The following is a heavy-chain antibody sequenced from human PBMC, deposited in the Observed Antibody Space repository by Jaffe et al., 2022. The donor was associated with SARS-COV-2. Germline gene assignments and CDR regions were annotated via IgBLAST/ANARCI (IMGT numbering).Heavy chain of an antibody. V-gene: IGHV4-39*01. Sequence: QLQLQESGPGLVKPSETLSLTCTVSGGSISSSSYYWGWIRQPPGKGLEWIGSIYYSGSTYYNPSLKSRVTISVDTSKNQFSLKLSSVTAADTAVYYCASPPPGGAAAGHYYYYGMDVWGQGTTVTVSS. D-gene: IGHD6-13*01. CDR1: GGSISSSSYY. CDR3: ASPPPGGAAAGHYYYYGMDV. CDR2: IYYSGST. J-gene: IGHJ6*02.